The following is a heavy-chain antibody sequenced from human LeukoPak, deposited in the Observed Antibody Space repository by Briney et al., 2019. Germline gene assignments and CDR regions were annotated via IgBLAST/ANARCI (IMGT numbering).Heavy chain of an antibody. Sequence: GGSLRLSCAASGFTFTSYGMNWVRQAPGKGLEWVSAISNTGGNTYYPSSVRGGFTISRDKSKNTLYLQTDSLRAEDTAVYYCAKEMGHSKPFDYWGQGTLVTVSS. D-gene: IGHD5-18*01. J-gene: IGHJ4*02. CDR3: AKEMGHSKPFDY. CDR1: GFTFTSYG. V-gene: IGHV3-23*01. CDR2: ISNTGGNT.